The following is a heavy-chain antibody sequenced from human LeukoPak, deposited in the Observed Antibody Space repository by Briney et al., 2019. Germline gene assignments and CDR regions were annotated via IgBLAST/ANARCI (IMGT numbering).Heavy chain of an antibody. CDR1: GGSISSYY. CDR3: ARDDFEYSVHYGMDV. Sequence: SETLSLTCTVSGGSISSYYWSWIRQPAGKRLEWIGRIYTSGSTNYNPSLQSRVTMSVDTSKNQISLRLRFVTAADTAVYYCARDDFEYSVHYGMDVWGQGTAVTVSS. V-gene: IGHV4-4*07. CDR2: IYTSGST. D-gene: IGHD3-9*01. J-gene: IGHJ6*02.